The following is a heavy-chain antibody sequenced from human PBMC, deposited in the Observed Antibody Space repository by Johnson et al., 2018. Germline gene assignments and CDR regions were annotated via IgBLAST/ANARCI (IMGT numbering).Heavy chain of an antibody. CDR2: ISYDGINK. CDR1: GFTFNSYG. Sequence: QVQLQESGGGVVQPGRSLRLSCAASGFTFNSYGMHWVRQAPCKGLVWVAVISYDGINKYYADSVKGRFTISRENSKNTLYLKMNSLGAEETALYYCARDGGYRNYDYYYSMDVWGKGTTVTVSS. V-gene: IGHV3-30*03. J-gene: IGHJ6*03. CDR3: ARDGGYRNYDYYYSMDV. D-gene: IGHD1-14*01.